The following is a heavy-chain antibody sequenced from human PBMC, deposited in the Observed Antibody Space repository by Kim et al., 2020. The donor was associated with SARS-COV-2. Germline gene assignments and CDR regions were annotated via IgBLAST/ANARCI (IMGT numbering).Heavy chain of an antibody. J-gene: IGHJ4*02. CDR3: ARPDILTGYSNLDY. D-gene: IGHD3-9*01. Sequence: EQKFQGRVTMTRDTSTSTVYMELSSLRSEDTAVYYCARPDILTGYSNLDYWGQGTLVTVSS. V-gene: IGHV1-46*03.